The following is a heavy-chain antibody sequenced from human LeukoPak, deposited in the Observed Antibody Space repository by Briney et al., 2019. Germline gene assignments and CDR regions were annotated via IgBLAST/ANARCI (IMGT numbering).Heavy chain of an antibody. Sequence: GGSLRLSCAASGFTFSSYCMNWVRQAPGKGLEWVSSISSSSIYIYYADSVKGRFTISRDNAKNSLYLQMNSLRAEDMAVYYCARDQKSSSATIFGAVTNYYGMDVWGQGTTVTVSS. CDR1: GFTFSSYC. J-gene: IGHJ6*02. CDR3: ARDQKSSSATIFGAVTNYYGMDV. D-gene: IGHD3-3*01. CDR2: ISSSSIYI. V-gene: IGHV3-21*01.